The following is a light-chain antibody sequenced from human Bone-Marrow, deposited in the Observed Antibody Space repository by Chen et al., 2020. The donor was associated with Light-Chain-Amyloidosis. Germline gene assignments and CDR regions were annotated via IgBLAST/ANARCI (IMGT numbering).Light chain of an antibody. Sequence: SYELTQPPSVSVSPGQTARITCSGDALPTKYAYWYQQKPGQAPVLVIHRDTERPSGISARFSGATSGTTATLTISGVEAEVEGYYHCQSADRSGKYEVIFGGWSKLTV. CDR2: RDT. CDR1: ALPTKY. J-gene: IGLJ2*01. V-gene: IGLV3-25*03. CDR3: QSADRSGKYEVI.